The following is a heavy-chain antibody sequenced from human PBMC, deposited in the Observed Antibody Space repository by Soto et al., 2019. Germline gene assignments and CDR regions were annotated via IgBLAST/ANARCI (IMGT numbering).Heavy chain of an antibody. D-gene: IGHD3-22*01. Sequence: ASVKVSCKASGYTFTSYAMHWVRQAPGQRLEWMGWINAGNGNTKYSQKFQGRVTITRDTSASTAYMELSSLRFEDTAVYYCARSGYYYDSSGYYDYWGQGSLVTVSS. CDR2: INAGNGNT. J-gene: IGHJ4*02. V-gene: IGHV1-3*01. CDR1: GYTFTSYA. CDR3: ARSGYYYDSSGYYDY.